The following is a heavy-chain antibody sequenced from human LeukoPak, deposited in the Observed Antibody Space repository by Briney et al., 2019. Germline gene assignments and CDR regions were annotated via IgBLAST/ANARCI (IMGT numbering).Heavy chain of an antibody. CDR1: GFTFSSYA. Sequence: GGSLRLSCAASGFTFSSYAMSWVRQAPGKGLEWVSAISGSGGSTYYADSVKGRFTISRDNSKNTLYLQMNSLRAEDTAVYYCAKDLSLTRTTVTAAFDIWGQGTMVTVSS. CDR2: ISGSGGST. V-gene: IGHV3-23*01. CDR3: AKDLSLTRTTVTAAFDI. J-gene: IGHJ3*02. D-gene: IGHD4-17*01.